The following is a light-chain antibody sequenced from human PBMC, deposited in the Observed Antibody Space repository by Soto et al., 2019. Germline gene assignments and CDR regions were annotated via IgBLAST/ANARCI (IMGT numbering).Light chain of an antibody. V-gene: IGKV3-20*01. CDR2: DAS. CDR3: QQYDSSPVFT. CDR1: QTVSNSY. J-gene: IGKJ3*01. Sequence: EIVLTQSPGTLSLSPGERATLSCRASQTVSNSYLAWYQQKPGQAPRLLIYDASSRATGIPDRFSGSGYGTDFTLTISRLEPEDFALYYCQQYDSSPVFTFGPGTKVDLK.